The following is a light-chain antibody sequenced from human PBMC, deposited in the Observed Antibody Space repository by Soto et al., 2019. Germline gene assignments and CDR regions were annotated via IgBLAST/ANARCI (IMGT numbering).Light chain of an antibody. J-gene: IGLJ1*01. Sequence: QSALTQPPSASGSPGQSVTISCTGTSDDVGGYHYVSWYQQHPGKAPKLLIYEVNKRPSGVPDRFSGSKSGNTASLTVSGLQAEDEADYYCSSYAGSNSFVFGTGTKLTVL. CDR3: SSYAGSNSFV. V-gene: IGLV2-8*01. CDR1: SDDVGGYHY. CDR2: EVN.